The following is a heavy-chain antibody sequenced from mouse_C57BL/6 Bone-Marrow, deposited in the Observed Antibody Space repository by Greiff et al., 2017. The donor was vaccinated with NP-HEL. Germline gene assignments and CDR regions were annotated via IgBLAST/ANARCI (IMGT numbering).Heavy chain of an antibody. CDR2: ILPGSGST. CDR3: ARRPPSYYDYGYAMDY. D-gene: IGHD2-4*01. Sequence: QVQLKESGAELMKPGASVKLSCKATGYTFTGYWIEWVKQRPGHGLEWIGEILPGSGSTNYNEKFKGKATFTADTSSNTAYMQLSSLTTEDSAIYYCARRPPSYYDYGYAMDYWGQGTSVTVSS. CDR1: GYTFTGYW. V-gene: IGHV1-9*01. J-gene: IGHJ4*01.